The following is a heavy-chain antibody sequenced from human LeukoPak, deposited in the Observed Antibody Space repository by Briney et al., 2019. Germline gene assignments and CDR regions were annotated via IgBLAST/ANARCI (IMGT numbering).Heavy chain of an antibody. CDR1: GGAVSSGSYY. J-gene: IGHJ4*02. V-gene: IGHV4-61*01. CDR3: ATVAGTTFDY. D-gene: IGHD1-7*01. Sequence: PSGTLSLTCTVSGGAVSSGSYYWSWIRQPPGKGLEWIGYIYYSGSTNYNPSLKSRVTISVDTSKNQFSLKLSSVTAADTAVYYCATVAGTTFDYWGQGTLVTVSS. CDR2: IYYSGST.